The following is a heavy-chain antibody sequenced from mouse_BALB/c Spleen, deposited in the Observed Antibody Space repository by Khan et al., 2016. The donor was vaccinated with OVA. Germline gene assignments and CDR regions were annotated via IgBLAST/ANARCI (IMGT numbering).Heavy chain of an antibody. Sequence: EVQLQESGPSLVKPSQTLSLTCSVTGDSITSGYWCWIRKFPGNKLEYMGYILSSGSTYYNPSLKSRISITRHTSQNQYYLQLKSVATEDTATYYCARSTYRYAFAYWGQGTLVTVSA. CDR2: ILSSGST. CDR1: GDSITSGY. CDR3: ARSTYRYAFAY. J-gene: IGHJ3*01. V-gene: IGHV3-8*02. D-gene: IGHD2-14*01.